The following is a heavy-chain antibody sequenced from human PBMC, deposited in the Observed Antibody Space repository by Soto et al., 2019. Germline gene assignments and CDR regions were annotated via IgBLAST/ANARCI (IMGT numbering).Heavy chain of an antibody. Sequence: GSLRLSWAGSRFTFSSYWVHGVVPSPLNGLLLVALISSDLSGKSYADSVKGRFTISRDNSKNTLYLQLNSLRAEDTAVYYCARDYDYDSSGYFPFGSWGQGTLVTVSS. V-gene: IGHV3-74*01. D-gene: IGHD3-22*01. CDR1: RFTFSSYW. CDR2: ISSDLSGK. CDR3: ARDYDYDSSGYFPFGS. J-gene: IGHJ4*02.